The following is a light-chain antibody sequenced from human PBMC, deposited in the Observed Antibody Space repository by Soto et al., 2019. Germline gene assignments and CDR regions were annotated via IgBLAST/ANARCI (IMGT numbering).Light chain of an antibody. CDR1: SSNIGAGYD. J-gene: IGLJ3*02. Sequence: QAVVTQPPSVSGAPGQRVTISCTGSSSNIGAGYDVHWYQQLPGTAPKLLISGNSNRPSGVPDRFSGSKSGTSASLAITGLQAEDEAEYYCQSYDSSLSGWVFGGGTKLTVL. V-gene: IGLV1-40*01. CDR2: GNS. CDR3: QSYDSSLSGWV.